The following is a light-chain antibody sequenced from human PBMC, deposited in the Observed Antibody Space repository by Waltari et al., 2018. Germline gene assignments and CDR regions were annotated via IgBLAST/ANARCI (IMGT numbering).Light chain of an antibody. J-gene: IGKJ4*02. CDR1: QSITRW. V-gene: IGKV1-5*03. Sequence: DIQMTQSPSTLSASVGDRVTITCRASQSITRWLAWYQQKAGKAPKLLIYKASILESGAPSRCSGGGTGTAFTLTSSRLQHDDFATYYCQHYESYSATFGRGNKVENK. CDR2: KAS. CDR3: QHYESYSAT.